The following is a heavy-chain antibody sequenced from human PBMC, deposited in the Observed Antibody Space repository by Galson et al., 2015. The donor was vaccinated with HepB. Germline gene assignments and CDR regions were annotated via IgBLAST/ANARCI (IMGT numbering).Heavy chain of an antibody. V-gene: IGHV3-23*01. CDR3: AKHFYCSSTSCYGGENGGFDY. CDR2: ISGSGGST. D-gene: IGHD2-2*01. CDR1: GFTFSSYA. J-gene: IGHJ4*02. Sequence: SLRLSCAASGFTFSSYAMSWVRQAPGKGLEWVSAISGSGGSTYYADSVKGRFTTSRDNSKNTLYLQMNSLRAEDTAVYYCAKHFYCSSTSCYGGENGGFDYWGQGTLVTVSS.